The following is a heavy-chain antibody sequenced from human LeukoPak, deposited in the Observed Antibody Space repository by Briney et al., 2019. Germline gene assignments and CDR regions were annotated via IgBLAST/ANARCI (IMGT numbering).Heavy chain of an antibody. J-gene: IGHJ3*02. CDR3: ARDHDGGAFDI. D-gene: IGHD3-16*01. V-gene: IGHV1-8*01. CDR2: MDPNSGNT. Sequence: GASVKVSCKTSGYTFISHDINWVRQATGQGLEWMGWMDPNSGNTGYAQRFQGRVTLTRSTSLSEAYMELTSLKFEDTAVYYCARDHDGGAFDIWGQGTMVTVSS. CDR1: GYTFISHD.